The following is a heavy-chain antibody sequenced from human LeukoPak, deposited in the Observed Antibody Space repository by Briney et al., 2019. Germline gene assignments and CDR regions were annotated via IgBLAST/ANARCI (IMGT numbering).Heavy chain of an antibody. CDR3: ARVVASSRTYYDILTGYFPYGMDV. Sequence: PGGSLRPSCAASGFTFSSYAMSWVRQAQGKGLEWVSAISGSGGSTYYADSVKGRFTISRDNAKNSLYLQMNSLRAEDTAVYYCARVVASSRTYYDILTGYFPYGMDVWGQGTTVTVSS. CDR1: GFTFSSYA. CDR2: ISGSGGST. V-gene: IGHV3-23*01. D-gene: IGHD3-9*01. J-gene: IGHJ6*02.